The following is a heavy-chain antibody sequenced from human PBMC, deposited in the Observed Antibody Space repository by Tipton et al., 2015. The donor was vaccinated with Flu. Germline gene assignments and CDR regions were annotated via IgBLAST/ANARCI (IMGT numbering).Heavy chain of an antibody. CDR3: ARSTRGYSYGYDY. D-gene: IGHD5-18*01. V-gene: IGHV4-4*07. CDR2: IYTSGST. J-gene: IGHJ4*02. Sequence: TLSLTCTVSGGSISRYYWSWIRQPAGKGLEWIGRIYTSGSTNYNPSLKSRVTMSVDTSKNQFSLKLSSVTAADTAVYYCARSTRGYSYGYDYCGQGTLVTVSS. CDR1: GGSISRYY.